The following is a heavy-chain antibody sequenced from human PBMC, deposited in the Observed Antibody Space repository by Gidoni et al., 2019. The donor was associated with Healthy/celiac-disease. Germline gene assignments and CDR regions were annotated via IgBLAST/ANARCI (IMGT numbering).Heavy chain of an antibody. J-gene: IGHJ6*03. CDR1: GFTFSSYA. CDR3: AKGYVGYCSGGSCEKGVYYYMDV. CDR2: ISGSGGST. D-gene: IGHD2-15*01. Sequence: EVQLLESGGGLVQPGGSLRLSCAASGFTFSSYAMSWVRQAPGKGLEWVSAISGSGGSTYYADSVKGRFTISRDNSKNTLYLQMNSLRAEDTAVYYCAKGYVGYCSGGSCEKGVYYYMDVWGKGTTVTVSS. V-gene: IGHV3-23*01.